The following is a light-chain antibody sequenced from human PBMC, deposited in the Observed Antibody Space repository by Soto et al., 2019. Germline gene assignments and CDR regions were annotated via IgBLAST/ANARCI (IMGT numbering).Light chain of an antibody. CDR3: QQYNKWSSIS. CDR2: DAS. Sequence: VVLTQSPATLSLSPGERATLSCRTSLSVSVYLDWYQQKPGQAPRLLISDASNRATGIPARFSGSGSGTDFTLTISSLEPEDFAVYHCQQYNKWSSISFGQGTRLEIK. CDR1: LSVSVY. V-gene: IGKV3-11*01. J-gene: IGKJ5*01.